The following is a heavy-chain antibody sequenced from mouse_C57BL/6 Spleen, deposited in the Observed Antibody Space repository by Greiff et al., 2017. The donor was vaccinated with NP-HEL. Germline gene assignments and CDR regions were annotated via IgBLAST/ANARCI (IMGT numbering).Heavy chain of an antibody. J-gene: IGHJ1*03. CDR2: IYPRDGST. D-gene: IGHD2-10*02. CDR3: AAYGNYPYWYFDV. V-gene: IGHV1-85*01. CDR1: GYTFTSYD. Sequence: QVQLQQSGPELVKPGASVKLSCKASGYTFTSYDINWVKQRHGQGLEWIGLIYPRDGSTKYNEKFKGKATLTVDTSSSTAYMELHSLTSEDSAVYFCAAYGNYPYWYFDVWGTGTTVTVSS.